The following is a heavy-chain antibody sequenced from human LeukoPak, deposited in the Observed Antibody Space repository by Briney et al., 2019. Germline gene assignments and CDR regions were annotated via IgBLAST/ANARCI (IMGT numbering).Heavy chain of an antibody. CDR1: GGSISSYY. J-gene: IGHJ4*02. V-gene: IGHV4-4*07. CDR3: AWSGYLKGYFDY. Sequence: SETLSLTCTVSGGSISSYYWSWIRQPAGKGLEWIGRIYTSGSTNYNPSLKSRVTISVDTSKNQFSLKLSSVTAADTAVYYCAWSGYLKGYFDYWGQGTLVTVSS. D-gene: IGHD3-3*01. CDR2: IYTSGST.